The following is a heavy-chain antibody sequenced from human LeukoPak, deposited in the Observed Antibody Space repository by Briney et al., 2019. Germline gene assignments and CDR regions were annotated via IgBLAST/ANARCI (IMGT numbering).Heavy chain of an antibody. CDR3: AREPPGGGFDY. D-gene: IGHD3-16*01. CDR2: VYSGGNT. J-gene: IGHJ4*02. V-gene: IGHV3-66*01. Sequence: GSLRLSCAASGFTVSSDYMSWVRQAPGKGLEWVAVVYSGGNTYYADSVKGRFTISRDNFKNTLYLQMNSLRAEDTAVYYCAREPPGGGFDYWGQGTLVTVS. CDR1: GFTVSSDY.